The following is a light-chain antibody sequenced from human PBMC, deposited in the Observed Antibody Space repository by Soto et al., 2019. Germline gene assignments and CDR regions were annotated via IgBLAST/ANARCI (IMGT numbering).Light chain of an antibody. V-gene: IGLV2-11*01. J-gene: IGLJ1*01. CDR2: DVT. CDR1: SSDVGGYNF. CDR3: CSYAGGYTHV. Sequence: QSALTQSRSVSGSPGQSVTISCTGTSSDVGGYNFVSWFQQYPAKAPKLIIFDVTNRPSGVPDRFSGSKSGNTASLTISGLQPDDEADYYCCSYAGGYTHVFGTGAKGTVL.